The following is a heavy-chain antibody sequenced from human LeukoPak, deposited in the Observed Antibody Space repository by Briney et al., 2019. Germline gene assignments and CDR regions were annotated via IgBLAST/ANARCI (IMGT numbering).Heavy chain of an antibody. Sequence: GGSLRLSCAASGFSFSSYSMNWVRQAPGKGLEWVSYISSSSSYTNYADSVKGRFTISRDNAKNSLYLQMNSLRAEDTAVYYCARDGVYSGYDLGAYWGQGTLVTVSS. J-gene: IGHJ4*02. V-gene: IGHV3-21*05. CDR3: ARDGVYSGYDLGAY. CDR2: ISSSSSYT. D-gene: IGHD5-12*01. CDR1: GFSFSSYS.